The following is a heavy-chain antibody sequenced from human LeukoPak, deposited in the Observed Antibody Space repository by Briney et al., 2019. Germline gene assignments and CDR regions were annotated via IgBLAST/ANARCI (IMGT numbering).Heavy chain of an antibody. J-gene: IGHJ6*02. Sequence: GGSLRLSCAASGFTFSSYAMHWVRQAPGKGLEWVAVISYDGSNKYYADSVKGRFTISRDNSKNTLYLQMNSLRAEDTAVYYCAKEFRYGMDVWGQGTTVTVSS. CDR3: AKEFRYGMDV. V-gene: IGHV3-30*04. CDR1: GFTFSSYA. CDR2: ISYDGSNK.